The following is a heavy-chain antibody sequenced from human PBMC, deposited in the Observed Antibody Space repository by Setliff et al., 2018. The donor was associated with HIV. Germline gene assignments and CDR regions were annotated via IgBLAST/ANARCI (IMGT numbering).Heavy chain of an antibody. CDR2: INSDGSST. CDR3: ARVDGYNALGY. V-gene: IGHV3-74*01. Sequence: GGSLRLSCAASGFTFSSYWMHWVRQAPGKGLVWVSHINSDGSSTGYADSVKGRFTISRDDAKNTLYLQMNSLRAEDTAVYYCARVDGYNALGYWGQGTLVTVSS. CDR1: GFTFSSYW. D-gene: IGHD5-12*01. J-gene: IGHJ4*02.